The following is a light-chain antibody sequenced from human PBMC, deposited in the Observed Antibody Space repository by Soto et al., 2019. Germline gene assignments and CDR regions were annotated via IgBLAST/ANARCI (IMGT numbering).Light chain of an antibody. CDR2: EGT. CDR3: SSYAGSSNV. J-gene: IGLJ1*01. V-gene: IGLV2-14*02. CDR1: SSDVVNDLL. Sequence: QSALTQPASVSGSPGQSITISCTGTSSDVVNDLLVSWYQQQPGKAPKLMIYEGTKRPAGVPDRFSGSKSGNTASLTVSGLQAEDEADYYCSSYAGSSNVFGTGTKVTVL.